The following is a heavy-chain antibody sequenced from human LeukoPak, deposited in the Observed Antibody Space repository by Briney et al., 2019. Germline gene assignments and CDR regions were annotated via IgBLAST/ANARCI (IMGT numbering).Heavy chain of an antibody. CDR2: IWYDGSNK. D-gene: IGHD3-10*01. CDR3: ARANYGSGSNYYYGLDV. J-gene: IGHJ6*02. Sequence: GGSLRLSCAASGFTFSTYAMHWVRQAPGKGLEWVAVIWYDGSNKYYVDSVKGRFTISRDNSNNTLYLQVNSLRAEDTAVYYCARANYGSGSNYYYGLDVWGQGTTVTVSS. CDR1: GFTFSTYA. V-gene: IGHV3-33*08.